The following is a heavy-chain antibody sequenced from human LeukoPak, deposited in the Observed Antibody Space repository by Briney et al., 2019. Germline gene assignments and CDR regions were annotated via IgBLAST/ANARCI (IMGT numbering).Heavy chain of an antibody. CDR2: VYHSGST. CDR1: DFSVSSDYY. V-gene: IGHV4-38-2*02. CDR3: ARVGIDSGSFADFDY. J-gene: IGHJ4*02. Sequence: SETLSLTCTVSDFSVSSDYYWGWIRQPPGKGLEWIGSVYHSGSTYYNPSLKSRVTISVDTSKNQFSLKLNSVTVADTAVYYCARVGIDSGSFADFDYWGQGTLVTVSS. D-gene: IGHD1-26*01.